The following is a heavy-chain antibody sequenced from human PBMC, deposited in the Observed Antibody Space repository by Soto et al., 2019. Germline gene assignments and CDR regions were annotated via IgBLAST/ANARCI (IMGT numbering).Heavy chain of an antibody. Sequence: QVELVQSGAEVKKPGSSVKVSCTASGGTFSSYAISWVRQAPGQGLEWMGGIIPIFGTANYAQKFQGRVTITPDESTSTADMELSILRSQDTAVYYCARDRNRWLARNWFDPWGQGTLVTVSS. CDR1: GGTFSSYA. CDR2: IIPIFGTA. V-gene: IGHV1-69*01. J-gene: IGHJ5*02. D-gene: IGHD6-19*01. CDR3: ARDRNRWLARNWFDP.